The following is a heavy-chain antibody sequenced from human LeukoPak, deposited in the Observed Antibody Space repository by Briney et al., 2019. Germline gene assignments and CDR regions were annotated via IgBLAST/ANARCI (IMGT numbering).Heavy chain of an antibody. CDR2: ISGSGGST. CDR3: AKDPDQGGYYPSYYFDY. CDR1: GFTFSSYS. Sequence: QPGGSLRLSCAASGFTFSSYSMNWVRQAPGKGLEWVSAISGSGGSTYYADSVKGRFTISRDNSKNTLYLQMNSLRAEDTAVYYCAKDPDQGGYYPSYYFDYWGQGTLVTVSS. V-gene: IGHV3-23*01. D-gene: IGHD3-10*01. J-gene: IGHJ4*02.